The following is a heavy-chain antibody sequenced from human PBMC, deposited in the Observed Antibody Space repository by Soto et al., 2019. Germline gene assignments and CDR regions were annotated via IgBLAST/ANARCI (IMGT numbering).Heavy chain of an antibody. V-gene: IGHV3-23*01. D-gene: IGHD3-22*01. CDR3: AKDGGSGRWYYYDRSGSYFDY. J-gene: IGHJ4*02. CDR2: ISGSGGST. CDR1: GFTFSSYA. Sequence: PGGSLRLSCAASGFTFSSYAMSWVRQAPGKGLEWVSAISGSGGSTYYADSVKGRFTISRDNSKNTLYLQMNSLRAEDTAVYYCAKDGGSGRWYYYDRSGSYFDYWGQGTLVTVS.